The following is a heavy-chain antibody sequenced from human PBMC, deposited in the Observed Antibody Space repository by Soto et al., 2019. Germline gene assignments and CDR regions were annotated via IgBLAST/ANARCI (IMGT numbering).Heavy chain of an antibody. CDR1: GFTFSSYW. J-gene: IGHJ4*02. CDR3: ARDSNVDIVATGGDY. CDR2: IKQDGSEK. Sequence: GGSLRLSCAASGFTFSSYWMSWVRQAPGKGLEWVANIKQDGSEKYYVDSVKGRFTISRDNAKNSLYLQMNSLRAEDTAVYYCARDSNVDIVATGGDYWGQGTLVTVSS. V-gene: IGHV3-7*01. D-gene: IGHD5-12*01.